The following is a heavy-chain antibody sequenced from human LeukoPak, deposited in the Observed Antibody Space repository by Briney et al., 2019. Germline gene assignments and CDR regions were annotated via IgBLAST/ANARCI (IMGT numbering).Heavy chain of an antibody. J-gene: IGHJ4*02. CDR2: IYYSGST. V-gene: IGHV4-59*05. CDR1: GDSFKNYY. D-gene: IGHD3-10*01. Sequence: PSETLSLTCAVYGDSFKNYYWTWIRQSPEKGLEWIGSIYYSGSTYYNPSLKSRVTISVDTSKNQFSLKLSSVTAADTAVYYCARTRYYYNSRSYGAPYYFDYWGQGTLVTVSS. CDR3: ARTRYYYNSRSYGAPYYFDY.